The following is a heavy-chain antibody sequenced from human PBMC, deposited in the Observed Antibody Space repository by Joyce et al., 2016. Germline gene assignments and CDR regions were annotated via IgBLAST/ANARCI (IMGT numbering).Heavy chain of an antibody. Sequence: QVQLQESGPGLVKPSETLSLTCTVSGGSGSRGNYYWSWIRQPPGKGLEWIGYIYFTGITNCNPSLESRVTISVDTSKNQFSLRLTSVTAADTAVYYCATEEESAVAGPLLEYWGQGTLVTVSS. CDR1: GGSGSRGNYY. D-gene: IGHD6-19*01. J-gene: IGHJ4*02. V-gene: IGHV4-61*01. CDR2: IYFTGIT. CDR3: ATEEESAVAGPLLEY.